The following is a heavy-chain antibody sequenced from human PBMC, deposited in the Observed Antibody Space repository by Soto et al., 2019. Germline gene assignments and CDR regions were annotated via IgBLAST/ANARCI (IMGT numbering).Heavy chain of an antibody. J-gene: IGHJ4*02. CDR1: GFTFSSYT. Sequence: EVQLLESGGGLVQPGGSLRLSCAASGFTFSSYTMSWVRQAPGKGLEWVSAISGSGGSTYYADSVKGRFTISRDNSKNTLYVQMNSLRAEDTAVYYCAKDGGSYCSGGRCTTNWGQGTLVTVSS. CDR2: ISGSGGST. V-gene: IGHV3-23*01. D-gene: IGHD2-15*01. CDR3: AKDGGSYCSGGRCTTN.